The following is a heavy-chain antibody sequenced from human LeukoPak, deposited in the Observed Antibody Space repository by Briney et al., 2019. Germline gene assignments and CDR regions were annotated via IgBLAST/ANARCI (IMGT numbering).Heavy chain of an antibody. CDR2: IYTIGST. CDR3: ARARKYCSGGSCYSEGFDY. Sequence: AATLSLTCTVSGGSISSYYWSWIRQPAGKGLEWIGRIYTIGSTNYNPSLKSRVTMSVDTSKNQFSLKLSSVTAADTAVYYCARARKYCSGGSCYSEGFDYWGQGTLVTVS. J-gene: IGHJ4*02. V-gene: IGHV4-4*07. D-gene: IGHD2-15*01. CDR1: GGSISSYY.